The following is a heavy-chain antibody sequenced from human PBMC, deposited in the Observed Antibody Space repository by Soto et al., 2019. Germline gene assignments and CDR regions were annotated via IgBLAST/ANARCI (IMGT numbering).Heavy chain of an antibody. Sequence: QITLEESSPTLVKPTQTLTLTCTFSGFSLSTTGVGVGWIRQPPGTALEWLALIYWDDDKRYSPSLKSRLTISKDTSKNLGVLRMNNMDPVDTATYDCTPFNSNYRGYYFDYWGQGTLVTVSS. V-gene: IGHV2-5*02. CDR1: GFSLSTTGVG. CDR2: IYWDDDK. CDR3: TPFNSNYRGYYFDY. D-gene: IGHD4-4*01. J-gene: IGHJ4*02.